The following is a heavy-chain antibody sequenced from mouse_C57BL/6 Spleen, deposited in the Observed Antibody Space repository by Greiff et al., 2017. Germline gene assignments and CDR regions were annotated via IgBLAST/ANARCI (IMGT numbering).Heavy chain of an antibody. J-gene: IGHJ4*01. CDR3: ASPYGSSSYYYAMDY. CDR1: GYTFTSYL. CDR2: INPSNGGT. V-gene: IGHV1-53*01. Sequence: QVQLQQPGTELVKPGASVKLSCKASGYTFTSYLMHWVKQRPGQGLEWIGNINPSNGGTNYNEKFKSKATLTVDKSSSTAYLQLSSLTSEDSAVYYCASPYGSSSYYYAMDYWGQGTSVTVSS. D-gene: IGHD1-1*01.